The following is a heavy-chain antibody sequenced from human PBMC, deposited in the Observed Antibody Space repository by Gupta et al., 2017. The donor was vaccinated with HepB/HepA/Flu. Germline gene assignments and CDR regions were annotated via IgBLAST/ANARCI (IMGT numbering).Heavy chain of an antibody. CDR2: MSGSGGST. CDR3: AKDKLPYSSPPGGFDP. D-gene: IGHD6-13*01. J-gene: IGHJ5*02. Sequence: EVQLLESGGGLVQPGGSLRLSCAASGFTFSSYAMSWVRLPPGKGLEWVSSMSGSGGSTYYADSVKGRFTISRDNSKNTLYLQMNSLRAEDTAVYYCAKDKLPYSSPPGGFDPWGQGTLVTVSS. V-gene: IGHV3-23*01. CDR1: GFTFSSYA.